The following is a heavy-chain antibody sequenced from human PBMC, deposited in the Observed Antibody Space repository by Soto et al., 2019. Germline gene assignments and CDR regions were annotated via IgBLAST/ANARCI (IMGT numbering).Heavy chain of an antibody. J-gene: IGHJ3*02. CDR3: AREDSTSKLSAFDI. CDR1: GFTFSSYS. Sequence: GGSLRLSCAASGFTFSSYSMNWVRQAPGKGLEWVSYISSSSSTIYYADSVKGRFTISRDNAKNSLYLQMNSLRDEDTAVYYCAREDSTSKLSAFDIWGQGTMVTVSS. CDR2: ISSSSSTI. D-gene: IGHD2-2*01. V-gene: IGHV3-48*02.